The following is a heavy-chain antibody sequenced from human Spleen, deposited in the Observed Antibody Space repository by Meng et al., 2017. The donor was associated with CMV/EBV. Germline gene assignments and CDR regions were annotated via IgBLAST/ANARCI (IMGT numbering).Heavy chain of an antibody. Sequence: GESLKISCVASGFTFSHAWMNWVRQAPGKGLEWVAVISYDGSNKYYADSVKGRFTISRDNSKNTLYLQMNSLRAEDTAVYYCARELASITMVRGVIDYWGQGTLVTVSS. CDR2: ISYDGSNK. V-gene: IGHV3-30-3*01. J-gene: IGHJ4*02. CDR1: GFTFSHAW. D-gene: IGHD3-10*01. CDR3: ARELASITMVRGVIDY.